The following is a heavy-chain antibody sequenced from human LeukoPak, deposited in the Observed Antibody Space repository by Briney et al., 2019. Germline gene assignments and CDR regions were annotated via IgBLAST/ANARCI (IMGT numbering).Heavy chain of an antibody. CDR1: GFTFSKYA. CDR3: AKGLKTAVGPYMGYHYYMDV. Sequence: GGSLRLSCAASGFTFSKYAMSWVRQAPGKGLEWVSTVNDRGTGTYYADSVKGRFTISRDNSKSTLSLQMISLRAEDTALYYCAKGLKTAVGPYMGYHYYMDVWGKGTTVTVSS. J-gene: IGHJ6*03. CDR2: VNDRGTGT. V-gene: IGHV3-23*01. D-gene: IGHD5-18*01.